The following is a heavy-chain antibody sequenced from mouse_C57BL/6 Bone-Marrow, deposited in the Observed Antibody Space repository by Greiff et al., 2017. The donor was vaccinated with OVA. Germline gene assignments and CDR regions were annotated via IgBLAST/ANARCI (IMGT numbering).Heavy chain of an antibody. CDR1: EYEFPSHD. Sequence: EVQVVESGGGLVQPGESLKLSCESNEYEFPSHDMSWVRKTPEKRLELVAAINSDGGSTYYPDTMERRFIISRDNTKKTLYRQMDSQRTEDTALYYGARHPSYYGSTYFDYWGQGTTLTVSS. V-gene: IGHV5-2*01. D-gene: IGHD1-1*01. CDR2: INSDGGST. CDR3: ARHPSYYGSTYFDY. J-gene: IGHJ2*01.